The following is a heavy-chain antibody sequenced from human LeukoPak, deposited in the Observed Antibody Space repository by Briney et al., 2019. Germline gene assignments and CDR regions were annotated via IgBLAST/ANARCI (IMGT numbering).Heavy chain of an antibody. CDR2: IWYGGSNK. D-gene: IGHD6-6*01. CDR1: GFTFSSYG. CDR3: AKDLFLRSYSSSPKVWFDP. Sequence: PGGSLRLSCAASGFTFSSYGMHWVRQAPGKGLEWVAVIWYGGSNKYYADSVKGRFTISRDNSKNTLYLQMNSLRAEDTAVYHCAKDLFLRSYSSSPKVWFDPWGQGTLVTVSS. V-gene: IGHV3-30*02. J-gene: IGHJ5*02.